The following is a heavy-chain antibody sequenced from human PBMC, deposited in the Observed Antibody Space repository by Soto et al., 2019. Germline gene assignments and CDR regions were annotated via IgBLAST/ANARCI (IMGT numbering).Heavy chain of an antibody. J-gene: IGHJ6*02. Sequence: GGSLRLSCAASGFTFSDYYMSWIRQAPGKGLEWVSYISSSGSTIYYADSVKGRFTISRDNAKNSLYLQMNSLRAEDTAVYYCARDVDVAAAGSLWYGMDVWGQGTTVTVSS. CDR1: GFTFSDYY. CDR2: ISSSGSTI. D-gene: IGHD6-13*01. CDR3: ARDVDVAAAGSLWYGMDV. V-gene: IGHV3-11*01.